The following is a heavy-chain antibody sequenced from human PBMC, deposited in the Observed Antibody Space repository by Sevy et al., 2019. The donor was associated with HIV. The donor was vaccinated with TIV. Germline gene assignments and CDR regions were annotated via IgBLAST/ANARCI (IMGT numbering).Heavy chain of an antibody. CDR1: GGSISSSSYY. CDR3: AGPVVDTAMANFDY. CDR2: IYYSGST. V-gene: IGHV4-39*01. J-gene: IGHJ4*02. D-gene: IGHD5-18*01. Sequence: SETLSLTCTVSGGSISSSSYYWGLIRQPPGKGLEWIGSIYYSGSTYYNPSLRSRVTISVDTSKNQFSLKLSSVTAADTAVYYCAGPVVDTAMANFDYWGQGTLVTVSS.